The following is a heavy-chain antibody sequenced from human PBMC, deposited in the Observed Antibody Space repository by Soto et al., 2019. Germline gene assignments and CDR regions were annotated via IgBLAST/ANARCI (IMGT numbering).Heavy chain of an antibody. CDR1: GGTFSSYT. CDR2: IIPILGIA. D-gene: IGHD2-21*02. J-gene: IGHJ6*02. Sequence: QVQLVQSGAEVKKPGSSVKVSCKASGGTFSSYTISWVRQAPGQGLEWMGRIIPILGIANYAQKFQGRVTITADKTTITANMELSSLRSEDTPVYYCARPGGNSPYYYGMDVWGQGATVTVSS. V-gene: IGHV1-69*02. CDR3: ARPGGNSPYYYGMDV.